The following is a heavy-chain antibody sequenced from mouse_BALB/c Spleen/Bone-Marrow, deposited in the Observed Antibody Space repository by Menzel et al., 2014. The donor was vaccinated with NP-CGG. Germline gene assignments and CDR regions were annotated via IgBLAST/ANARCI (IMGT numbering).Heavy chain of an antibody. D-gene: IGHD1-1*01. CDR1: GYSFTSYW. CDR2: IHPSDTET. Sequence: VQLQQSGAELVRPGASVKLSCKASGYSFTSYWMNWVKQRPGRGLEWIGMIHPSDTETRLNQRFKDKATLTVDKSSSTAYMQLSSPTSEDSAVYYCARLEGNYGSTFAYWGQGTLVTVSA. V-gene: IGHV1-61*01. J-gene: IGHJ3*01. CDR3: ARLEGNYGSTFAY.